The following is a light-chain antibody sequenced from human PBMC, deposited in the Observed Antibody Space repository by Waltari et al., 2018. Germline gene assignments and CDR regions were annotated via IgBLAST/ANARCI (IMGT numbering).Light chain of an antibody. CDR2: GNS. CDR1: SPNIGAGYD. J-gene: IGLJ1*01. CDR3: QSYDSSLSDV. V-gene: IGLV1-40*01. Sequence: QSVLTQPPSVSGAPGQRVTISCPGSSPNIGAGYDVHWYQQLPGTAPKLLIYGNSNRPSGVPDRFSGSKSGTSASLAITGLQAEDEADYYCQSYDSSLSDVFGTGTKVTVL.